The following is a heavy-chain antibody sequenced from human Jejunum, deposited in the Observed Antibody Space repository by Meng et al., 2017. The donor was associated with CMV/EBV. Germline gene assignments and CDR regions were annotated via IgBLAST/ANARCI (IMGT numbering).Heavy chain of an antibody. J-gene: IGHJ4*02. D-gene: IGHD4-11*01. CDR2: ISGSGPAT. CDR1: GVTFTSHA. Sequence: GVTFTSHAMSWVRQTPGKRPEWVAGISGSGPATYYAESVKGRFTISRDNSNNTLFLQMNALRGDDTAVYYCARDMGYTVTAPFDYWGQGSVVTVSS. CDR3: ARDMGYTVTAPFDY. V-gene: IGHV3-23*01.